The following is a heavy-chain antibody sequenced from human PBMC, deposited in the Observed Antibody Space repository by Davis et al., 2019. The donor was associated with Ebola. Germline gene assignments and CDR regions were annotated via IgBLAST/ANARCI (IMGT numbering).Heavy chain of an antibody. V-gene: IGHV3-74*01. D-gene: IGHD6-6*01. CDR1: GFTFSSYW. J-gene: IGHJ3*02. Sequence: HTGESLKISCAASGFTFSSYWMHWVRQAPGKGLVWVSRINSDGSSTSYADSVKGRFTISRDNAKNTLYLQMNSLRAEDTAVYYCARDMPGQLRGRAFDIWGQGTMVTVSS. CDR2: INSDGSST. CDR3: ARDMPGQLRGRAFDI.